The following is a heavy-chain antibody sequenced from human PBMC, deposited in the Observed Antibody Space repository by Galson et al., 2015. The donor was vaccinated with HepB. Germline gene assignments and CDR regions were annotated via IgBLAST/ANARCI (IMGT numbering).Heavy chain of an antibody. CDR1: GGSISSYY. Sequence: ETLSLTCTVSGGSISSYYWSWIRQPAGKGLEWIGRIYTSGSTNYNPSLKSRVTMSVDTSKNQFSLKLSSVTAADTAVYYCARESIAVAGKSSLLYYFDYWGQGTLVTVSS. CDR3: ARESIAVAGKSSLLYYFDY. J-gene: IGHJ4*02. CDR2: IYTSGST. V-gene: IGHV4-4*07. D-gene: IGHD6-19*01.